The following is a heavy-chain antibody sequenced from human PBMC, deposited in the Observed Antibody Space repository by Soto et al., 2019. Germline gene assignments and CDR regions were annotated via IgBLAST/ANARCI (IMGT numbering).Heavy chain of an antibody. CDR2: IWNDVTTK. CDR3: ARVGRCSSTSCYTGRYYYYGMDV. D-gene: IGHD2-2*01. J-gene: IGHJ6*02. Sequence: PGGSLRLSCAASGFTFSVYGMHWVRQAPGKGLEWVGVIWNDVTTKYYADSVKGRFTISRDNSKNTLYLQMNSLRAEDTAVYYCARVGRCSSTSCYTGRYYYYGMDVWGQGTTVTVSS. V-gene: IGHV3-33*01. CDR1: GFTFSVYG.